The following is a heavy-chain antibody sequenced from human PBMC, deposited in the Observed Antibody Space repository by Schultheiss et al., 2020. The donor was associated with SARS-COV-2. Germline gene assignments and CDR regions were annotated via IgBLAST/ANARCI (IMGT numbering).Heavy chain of an antibody. D-gene: IGHD3-22*01. CDR2: IYYSGST. J-gene: IGHJ4*02. CDR3: ARGYYYDSSGYYLLDY. Sequence: SQTLSLTCAVYGGSFSGYYWSWIRQPPGKGLEWIGYIYYSGSTNYNPSLKSRVTISVDTSKNQFSLRLSSVTAADTAVYYCARGYYYDSSGYYLLDYWGQGTLVTVSS. CDR1: GGSFSGYY. V-gene: IGHV4-59*01.